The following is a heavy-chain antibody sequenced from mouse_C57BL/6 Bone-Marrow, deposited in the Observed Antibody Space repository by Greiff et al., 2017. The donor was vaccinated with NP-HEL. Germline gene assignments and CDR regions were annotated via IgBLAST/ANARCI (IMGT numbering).Heavy chain of an antibody. D-gene: IGHD1-1*01. Sequence: QVQLQQSGAELVRPGASVKLSCKASGYTFTDYYINWVKQRPGQGLEWIARIYPGSGNTYYNEKFKGKATLTAEKSSSTAYRQLSSLTSEDSAVYFCARGNYYGSSPTLYYYAMDYWGQGTSVTVSS. CDR3: ARGNYYGSSPTLYYYAMDY. CDR2: IYPGSGNT. J-gene: IGHJ4*01. CDR1: GYTFTDYY. V-gene: IGHV1-76*01.